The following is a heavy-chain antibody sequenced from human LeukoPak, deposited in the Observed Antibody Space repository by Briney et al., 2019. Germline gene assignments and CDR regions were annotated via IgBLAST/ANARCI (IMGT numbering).Heavy chain of an antibody. V-gene: IGHV1-2*02. CDR3: ARGGFVVVPADKNWFDP. D-gene: IGHD2-2*01. J-gene: IGHJ5*02. CDR1: GYTFTGYY. CDR2: INPNSGGT. Sequence: GASVKVSCKASGYTFTGYYMHWVRQAPGQGLEWMGSINPNSGGTNCAQKFQGRVTMTRDTSISTAYMELSRLRSDDTAVYYCARGGFVVVPADKNWFDPWGQGTLVTVSS.